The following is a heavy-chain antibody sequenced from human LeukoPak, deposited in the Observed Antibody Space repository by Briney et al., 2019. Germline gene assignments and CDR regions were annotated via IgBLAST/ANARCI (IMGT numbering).Heavy chain of an antibody. CDR3: ARRELTVSIAAAGYYYYYGMDV. D-gene: IGHD6-13*01. V-gene: IGHV3-11*01. J-gene: IGHJ6*02. Sequence: GGSLRLSCAASGFTFSDFYMSWIRQAPGKGLEWVSYISSRGNTIYYADSVKGRFTISRDNAKNSVYLQMNSLRAEDSAVYYCARRELTVSIAAAGYYYYYGMDVWGQGSTVTVSS. CDR1: GFTFSDFY. CDR2: ISSRGNTI.